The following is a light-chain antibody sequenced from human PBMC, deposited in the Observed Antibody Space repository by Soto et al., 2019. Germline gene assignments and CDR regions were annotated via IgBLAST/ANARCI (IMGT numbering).Light chain of an antibody. CDR2: QVS. Sequence: QSVLTQPASVSGSAGQSITISCTGTSSDVGNYNYVSWYQQHPGKAPQLMIFQVSNRASGVSNRFSGSKSGDTASLTISGLQAEDEADYYCSSYTTSSTLYVFGTGTKVTVL. CDR1: SSDVGNYNY. J-gene: IGLJ1*01. V-gene: IGLV2-14*01. CDR3: SSYTTSSTLYV.